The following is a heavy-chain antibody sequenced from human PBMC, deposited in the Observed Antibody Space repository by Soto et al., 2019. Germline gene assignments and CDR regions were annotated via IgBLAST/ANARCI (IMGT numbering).Heavy chain of an antibody. J-gene: IGHJ4*02. CDR3: AKKVTIYAVDPADY. CDR2: MSGSGDDA. Sequence: PGGSLKLCCAASGFTFSNYGMSWVRQAPGKGLEWVSVMSGSGDDAYYADSVKGRFTISRDNSKNMLYLQMNSLRAEDTAVYFCAKKVTIYAVDPADYWGQGTQVTVSS. CDR1: GFTFSNYG. D-gene: IGHD3-3*01. V-gene: IGHV3-23*01.